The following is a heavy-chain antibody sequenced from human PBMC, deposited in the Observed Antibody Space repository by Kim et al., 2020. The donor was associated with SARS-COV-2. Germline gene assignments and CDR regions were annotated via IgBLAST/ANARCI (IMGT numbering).Heavy chain of an antibody. V-gene: IGHV4-34*01. J-gene: IGHJ6*02. D-gene: IGHD3-9*01. Sequence: SETLSLTCAVYGGSFSGYYWSWIRQPPGKGLEWIGEINHSGSTNYNPSLKSRVTISVDTSKNQFSLKLSSVTAADTAVYYCARANYDILTGYLKGADYYYGMDVWGQGTTVTVSS. CDR3: ARANYDILTGYLKGADYYYGMDV. CDR2: INHSGST. CDR1: GGSFSGYY.